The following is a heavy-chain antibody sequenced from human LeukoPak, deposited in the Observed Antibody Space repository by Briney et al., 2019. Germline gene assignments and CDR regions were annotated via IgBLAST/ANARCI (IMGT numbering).Heavy chain of an antibody. CDR2: ISSNGGST. V-gene: IGHV3-64*01. Sequence: GGSLRLSCAASGFTFSSYAMHWVRQAPGKGLEYVSAISSNGGSTYYANSVKGRFTISRDNSKNTLYLQMNSLRAEDTAVYYCAGNYDILTGLFAWGQGTLVTVSS. CDR3: AGNYDILTGLFA. J-gene: IGHJ4*02. D-gene: IGHD3-9*01. CDR1: GFTFSSYA.